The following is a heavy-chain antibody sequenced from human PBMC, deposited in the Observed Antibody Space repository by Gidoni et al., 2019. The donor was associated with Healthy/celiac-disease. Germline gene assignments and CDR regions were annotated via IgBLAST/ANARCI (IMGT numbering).Heavy chain of an antibody. V-gene: IGHV3-30-3*01. CDR1: GFTFSSYA. Sequence: QVQLVESGGGVVHPGRPLTLSCAASGFTFSSYAMHWVRQAPGQGLEWVAVISYDGSNKYYADSVKGRFTISRDNSKNTLYLQMNSLRAEDTAVYYCARDPFYDSSGYYDYWGQGTLVTVSS. D-gene: IGHD3-22*01. J-gene: IGHJ4*02. CDR3: ARDPFYDSSGYYDY. CDR2: ISYDGSNK.